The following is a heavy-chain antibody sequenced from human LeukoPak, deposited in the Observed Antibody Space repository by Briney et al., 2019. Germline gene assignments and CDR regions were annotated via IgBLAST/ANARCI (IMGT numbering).Heavy chain of an antibody. CDR1: GLTFSSNS. CDR3: AKGFSVRGRFDP. Sequence: GGSVRLSCVASGLTFSSNSMSWVRQPQGMGLEWVSGISVSAITVYEDSVKGRLTISRDNSKNTLYLQMNNLRAEDTALYYCAKGFSVRGRFDPWGQGTQVTVSS. CDR2: ISVSAIT. J-gene: IGHJ5*02. V-gene: IGHV3-23*01. D-gene: IGHD2-15*01.